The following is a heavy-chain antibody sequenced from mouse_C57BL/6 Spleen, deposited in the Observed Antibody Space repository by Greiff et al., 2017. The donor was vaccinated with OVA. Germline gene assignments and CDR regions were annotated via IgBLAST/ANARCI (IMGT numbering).Heavy chain of an antibody. CDR2: IDRGGGNT. CDR1: GFTFKSYS. D-gene: IGHD3-2*02. Sequence: EVQLVESGAELVRPGASVKLSCTASGFTFKSYSMHWVKQRPEQGLEWIGMIDRGGGNTYYPEKVKGKATMTADTATNTPYLQISSLRSEDTAVYYCATLENSGQRFFDYWGQGTTLTVSS. CDR3: ATLENSGQRFFDY. V-gene: IGHV14-1*01. J-gene: IGHJ2*01.